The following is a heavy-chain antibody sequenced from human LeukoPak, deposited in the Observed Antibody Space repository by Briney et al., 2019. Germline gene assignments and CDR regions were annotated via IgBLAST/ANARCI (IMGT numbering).Heavy chain of an antibody. CDR3: ARGPPYYDSSGYSQ. D-gene: IGHD3-22*01. V-gene: IGHV3-21*01. Sequence: GGSLRLSCAASGFTFSSYSMNWVRQAPGKGLEWVSSISSSSSYIYYADSVKGRFTISRDNAKNSLYLQMNCLRAEDTAVYYCARGPPYYDSSGYSQWGQGTLVTVSS. CDR1: GFTFSSYS. J-gene: IGHJ4*02. CDR2: ISSSSSYI.